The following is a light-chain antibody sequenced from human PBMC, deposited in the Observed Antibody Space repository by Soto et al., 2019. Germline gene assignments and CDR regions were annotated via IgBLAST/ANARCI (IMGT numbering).Light chain of an antibody. CDR3: QQYGSSRT. V-gene: IGKV3-20*01. CDR2: GAS. Sequence: DIVLTQSPGTLSLSPGERATLSCRASQSVTNNFLAWYQQKPGQAPGLLIYGASSRATGIPDRFSGSGSGTDFTLTISRLEPEDFAVYFCQQYGSSRTFGPGTKVEIK. CDR1: QSVTNNF. J-gene: IGKJ1*01.